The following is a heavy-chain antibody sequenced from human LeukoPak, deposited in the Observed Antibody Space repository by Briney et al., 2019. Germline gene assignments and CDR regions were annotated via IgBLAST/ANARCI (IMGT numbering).Heavy chain of an antibody. V-gene: IGHV4-59*08. J-gene: IGHJ5*02. Sequence: PSETLSLTCTVSGGSISSYYWSWIRQPPGKGLEWIGYIYYSGSTNYNPSLKSRVTISVDTSKNQFSLKLSSVTAADTAVYYCARLGYCSSTSCYAPGNWFDLWGQGTLVTVSS. D-gene: IGHD2-2*01. CDR1: GGSISSYY. CDR3: ARLGYCSSTSCYAPGNWFDL. CDR2: IYYSGST.